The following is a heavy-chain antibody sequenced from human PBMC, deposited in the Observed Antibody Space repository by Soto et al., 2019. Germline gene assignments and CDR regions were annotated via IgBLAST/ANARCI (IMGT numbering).Heavy chain of an antibody. J-gene: IGHJ5*02. CDR2: IYFSGST. V-gene: IGHV4-61*01. CDR1: GDSVSSASFY. Sequence: PSETLSLTCTFSGDSVSSASFYWIWIRQAPGKGLEWIGFIYFSGSTNYNPSLKSRVTMSLDTSKNQFSLNLSSVTPADTAVYYCARYSSSWFPTSYNWFDPWGQGTLVTVSS. CDR3: ARYSSSWFPTSYNWFDP. D-gene: IGHD6-13*01.